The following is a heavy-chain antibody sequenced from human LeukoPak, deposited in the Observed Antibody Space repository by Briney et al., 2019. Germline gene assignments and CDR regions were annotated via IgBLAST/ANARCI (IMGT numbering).Heavy chain of an antibody. CDR3: ARDEITTVTTYYYYYMDV. CDR1: GFTFSSYA. D-gene: IGHD4-11*01. Sequence: GGSLRLSCAASGFTFSSYAMHWVRQAPGKGLEWVAVISYDGSNKYYADSVKGRFTISRDNSKNTLYLQMNSLRAEDTAAYYCARDEITTVTTYYYYYMDVWGKGTTVTVSS. CDR2: ISYDGSNK. V-gene: IGHV3-30*01. J-gene: IGHJ6*03.